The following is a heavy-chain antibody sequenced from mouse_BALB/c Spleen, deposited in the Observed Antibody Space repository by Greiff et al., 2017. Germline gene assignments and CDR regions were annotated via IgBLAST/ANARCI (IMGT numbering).Heavy chain of an antibody. CDR3: ASADYGYDRFAY. V-gene: IGHV1-66*01. D-gene: IGHD2-2*01. CDR1: GYSFTSYY. Sequence: VQLQQSGPELVKPGASVKISCKASGYSFTSYYIHWVKQRPGQGLEWIGWIFPGSGNTKYNEKFKGKATLTADTSSSTAYMQLSSLTSEDSAVYFCASADYGYDRFAYWGQGTLVTVSA. J-gene: IGHJ3*01. CDR2: IFPGSGNT.